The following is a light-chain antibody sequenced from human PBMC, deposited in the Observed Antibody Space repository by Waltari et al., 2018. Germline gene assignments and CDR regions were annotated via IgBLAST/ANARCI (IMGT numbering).Light chain of an antibody. J-gene: IGKJ4*01. Sequence: EIVLTQSPATLSVSQGERAPLYCRASQSIHDNLAWYQQKPGQAPRLLIYGASTRATGIPARFRGSGSGAEFTLTITSLQSEDCAVYYCQQYNVWPPLTFGGGTKVEIK. CDR2: GAS. V-gene: IGKV3-15*01. CDR1: QSIHDN. CDR3: QQYNVWPPLT.